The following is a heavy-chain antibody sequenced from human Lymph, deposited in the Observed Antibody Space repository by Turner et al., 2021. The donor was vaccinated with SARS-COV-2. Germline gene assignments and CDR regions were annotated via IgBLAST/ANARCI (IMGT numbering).Heavy chain of an antibody. D-gene: IGHD2-15*01. CDR2: ISGDGGGK. V-gene: IGHV3-43*02. Sequence: EVQLVESGGGVVQPGGSLRLSCAASGFTFDDYAMHWFRQAPGKGLEWVSLISGDGGGKYYADSVKGRFTISRDNSKNSLSLQMNSLRAEDTALYYCAKDPGYCSGGSCYSRTYFDFWGQGTLVTVSA. J-gene: IGHJ4*02. CDR3: AKDPGYCSGGSCYSRTYFDF. CDR1: GFTFDDYA.